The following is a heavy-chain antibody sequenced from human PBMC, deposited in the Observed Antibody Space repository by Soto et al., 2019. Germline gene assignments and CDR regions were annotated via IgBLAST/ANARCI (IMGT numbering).Heavy chain of an antibody. D-gene: IGHD3-22*01. CDR2: IIPMFARP. CDR1: GGTLSNYG. Sequence: QVQLVQSGAEVKKPGSSVKVSCKASGGTLSNYGFAWVRQAPVQGLEYIGGIIPMFARPKYAQNFQDRVTITAEEYTSTTYIELSSLRSEDTAVYYCGRQVRNNYYEALEYYYFFEYCGQGTLVTFSS. CDR3: GRQVRNNYYEALEYYYFFEY. J-gene: IGHJ4*02. V-gene: IGHV1-69*01.